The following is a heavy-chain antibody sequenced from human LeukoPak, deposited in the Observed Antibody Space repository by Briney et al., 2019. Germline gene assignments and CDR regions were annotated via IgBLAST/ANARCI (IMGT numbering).Heavy chain of an antibody. CDR3: TGGVRAGGDY. CDR1: GFNFGYYA. V-gene: IGHV3-49*04. J-gene: IGHJ4*02. Sequence: PGGSLRLSCTASGFNFGYYAMNWVRQAPGKGLEWVGFIRSKASGGTTEYAASVKGRFTFSRDDSKNIAYLQMNSLKTEDTAVYYCTGGVRAGGDYWGQGTLVTVSS. CDR2: IRSKASGGTT. D-gene: IGHD6-19*01.